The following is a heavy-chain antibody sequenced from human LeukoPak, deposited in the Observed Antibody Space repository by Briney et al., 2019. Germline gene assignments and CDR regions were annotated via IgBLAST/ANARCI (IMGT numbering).Heavy chain of an antibody. CDR1: GGSISSSSYY. Sequence: PSETLSLTCTVSGGSISSSSYYWGWIRQPPGKGLEWIGSIYYSGTTYYNPSLKSRVTISVDTSKNQFSLKLSSVTAADTAVYYCARHSIPAVTNWFDPWGQGTLVTVSS. CDR2: IYYSGTT. J-gene: IGHJ5*02. D-gene: IGHD6-13*01. CDR3: ARHSIPAVTNWFDP. V-gene: IGHV4-39*01.